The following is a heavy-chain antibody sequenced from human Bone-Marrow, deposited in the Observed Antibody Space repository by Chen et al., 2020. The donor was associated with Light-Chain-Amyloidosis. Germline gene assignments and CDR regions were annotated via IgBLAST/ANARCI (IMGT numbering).Heavy chain of an antibody. J-gene: IGHJ4*02. V-gene: IGHV3-43*01. Sequence: EVQLVESGGVVVQPGGSLRLSCAASGFPFADFTMHWVRQVPGKGLEGVSLISWDGRSTYYADSVKGRFTISRDNSKNSLYLQMNSLRTEDTALYYCVKDIEQYQLLFGLGYWGQGTLVTVSS. CDR1: GFPFADFT. CDR3: VKDIEQYQLLFGLGY. CDR2: ISWDGRST. D-gene: IGHD2-2*01.